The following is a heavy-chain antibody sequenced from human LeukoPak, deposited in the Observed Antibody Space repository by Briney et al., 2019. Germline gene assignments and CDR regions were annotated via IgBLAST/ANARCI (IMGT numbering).Heavy chain of an antibody. V-gene: IGHV4-61*01. J-gene: IGHJ4*02. CDR1: GGSISSSSYY. CDR3: ARDSVGYSYGSFDY. CDR2: IYYSGST. D-gene: IGHD5-18*01. Sequence: SETLSLTCTVSGGSISSSSYYWGWIRQPPGKGLEWIGYIYYSGSTNYNPSLKSRVTISVDTSKNQFSLKLSSVTAADTAVYYCARDSVGYSYGSFDYWGQGTLVTVSS.